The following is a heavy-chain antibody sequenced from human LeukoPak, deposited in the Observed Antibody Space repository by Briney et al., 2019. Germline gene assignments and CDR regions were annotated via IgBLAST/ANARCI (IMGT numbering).Heavy chain of an antibody. CDR1: GFTFSNAW. Sequence: GGSLRLSCAASGFTFSNAWMIWVRQAPGKGLEWVGRIKSKTDGGTTDYAAPVKGRFTISRDDSKNTLYLQMNSLKTEDTAVYYCTTFPPPKYGDHYYYYYGMDVWGQGTTVTVSS. D-gene: IGHD4-17*01. CDR3: TTFPPPKYGDHYYYYYGMDV. CDR2: IKSKTDGGTT. V-gene: IGHV3-15*01. J-gene: IGHJ6*02.